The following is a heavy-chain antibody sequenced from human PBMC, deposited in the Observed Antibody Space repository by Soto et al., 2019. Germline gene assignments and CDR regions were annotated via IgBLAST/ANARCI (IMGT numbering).Heavy chain of an antibody. Sequence: QVQLVQSGAEVKKPGASVKVSCKASGYTFTSYYMHWVRQAPGQGLEWMRIINPSGGSTSYAQKFQGRVNMTRDTPTSTVYMELSSLRSEDTAVYYCARDALEYYYGSGPDYWGQGTLVTVSS. CDR1: GYTFTSYY. V-gene: IGHV1-46*01. D-gene: IGHD3-10*01. CDR3: ARDALEYYYGSGPDY. CDR2: INPSGGST. J-gene: IGHJ4*02.